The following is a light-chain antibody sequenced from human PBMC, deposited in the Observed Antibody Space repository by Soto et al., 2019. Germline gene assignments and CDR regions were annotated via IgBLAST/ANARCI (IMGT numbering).Light chain of an antibody. CDR2: AAS. CDR1: QGISCY. J-gene: IGKJ4*01. Sequence: DIQLTQSPSFLSASVGDRVTFICRASQGISCYFAWYQQKQGKASKLLISAASTLQSGVPSRFSGSGSGTEYTLTISSLQPEDFATYYCQQLNSYPLTFGGGTKVEIK. CDR3: QQLNSYPLT. V-gene: IGKV1-9*01.